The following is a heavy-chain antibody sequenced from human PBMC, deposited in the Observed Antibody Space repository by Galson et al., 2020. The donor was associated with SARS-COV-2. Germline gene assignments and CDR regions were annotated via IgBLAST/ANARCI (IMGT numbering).Heavy chain of an antibody. CDR1: GYTFSGHY. CDR2: INPNSGDT. V-gene: IGHV1-2*06. D-gene: IGHD3-10*01. J-gene: IGHJ5*02. CDR3: TRGSNSSPFYHFDP. Sequence: ASVKVSCKASGYTFSGHYMPWVRLAPGQGLEWMGRINPNSGDTDVAQKFQGRVTMTTDTSLTTAYMELSRLTSDDTAVYYCTRGSNSSPFYHFDPWGQGTLVTVSS.